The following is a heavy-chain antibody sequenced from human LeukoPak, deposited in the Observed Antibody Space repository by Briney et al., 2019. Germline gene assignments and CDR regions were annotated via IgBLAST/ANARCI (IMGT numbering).Heavy chain of an antibody. CDR3: ARHFDNGDYKKTFDI. V-gene: IGHV4-39*01. D-gene: IGHD4-17*01. Sequence: SETLSLTCSVFGGSISSTTYYWVRIRQPPGKGLECIASIHYTGRAYYNPSLKSRATISADTSKNHFSLKLSSVTAADTAVYYCARHFDNGDYKKTFDIWGQGTMVTVSS. J-gene: IGHJ3*02. CDR1: GGSISSTTYY. CDR2: IHYTGRA.